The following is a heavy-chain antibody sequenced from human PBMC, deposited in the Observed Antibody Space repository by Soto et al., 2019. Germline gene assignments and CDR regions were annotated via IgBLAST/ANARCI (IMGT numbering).Heavy chain of an antibody. CDR2: ISYDGSNK. CDR3: AKDLWAPGYGWWEPLPLRSYYYGMDV. V-gene: IGHV3-30*18. CDR1: GFTFSSYG. J-gene: IGHJ6*02. D-gene: IGHD1-26*01. Sequence: QVQLVESGGGVVQPGRSLRLSCAASGFTFSSYGMHWVRQAPGKGLEWVAVISYDGSNKYYADSVKGRFTISRDNSKNTLYLQMTSLRAEDTAVYYCAKDLWAPGYGWWEPLPLRSYYYGMDVWGQGTTVTVSS.